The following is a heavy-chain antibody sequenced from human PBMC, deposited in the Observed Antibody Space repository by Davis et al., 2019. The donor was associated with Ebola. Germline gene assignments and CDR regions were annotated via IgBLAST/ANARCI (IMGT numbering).Heavy chain of an antibody. J-gene: IGHJ4*02. CDR2: IYPGDSDT. CDR3: ARRRGAAAGIPFYFDY. D-gene: IGHD6-13*01. Sequence: GESLKTPCKGSGYSFTSYWIGWVRQMPGKGLEWMGIIYPGDSDTRYSPSFQGQVTISADKSISTAYLQWSSLKASDTAMYYCARRRGAAAGIPFYFDYWGQGTLVTVSS. V-gene: IGHV5-51*01. CDR1: GYSFTSYW.